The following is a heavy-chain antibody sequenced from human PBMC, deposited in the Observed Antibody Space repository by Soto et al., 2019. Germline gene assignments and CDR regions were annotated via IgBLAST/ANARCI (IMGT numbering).Heavy chain of an antibody. CDR1: GGTFSSYA. V-gene: IGHV1-69*13. J-gene: IGHJ4*02. D-gene: IGHD1-26*01. CDR2: IIPIFGTA. CDR3: ARGLPPLPGNFDY. Sequence: GASVKVSCKASGGTFSSYAISWVLQAPGQGLEWMGGIIPIFGTANYAQKFQGRVTITADESTSTAYMELSSLRSEDTAVYYCARGLPPLPGNFDYWGQGTLVTVSS.